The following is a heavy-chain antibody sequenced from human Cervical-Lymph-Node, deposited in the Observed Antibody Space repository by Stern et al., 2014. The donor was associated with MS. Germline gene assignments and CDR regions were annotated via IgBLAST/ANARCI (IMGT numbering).Heavy chain of an antibody. CDR1: GASLSGPNY. V-gene: IGHV4-4*02. J-gene: IGHJ4*02. CDR2: IFHSGVT. Sequence: QVQLQESGPGLVKPSGTLSLTCAVSGASLSGPNYWTWVRQPPGKGLEWIGQIFHSGVTVYTPSLRGRLSMSIDKSQKHFSLNLECVTAADTAVYYCARVGDFLVFDFWGPGTLVTVSS. CDR3: ARVGDFLVFDF. D-gene: IGHD2-21*02.